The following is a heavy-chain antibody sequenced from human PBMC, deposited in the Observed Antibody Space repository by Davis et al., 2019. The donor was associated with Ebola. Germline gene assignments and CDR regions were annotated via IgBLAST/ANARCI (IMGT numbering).Heavy chain of an antibody. CDR1: GYTFTGHY. Sequence: ASVKVSCKASGYTFTGHYLHWVRQAPGQGLEWMGWISAYNGNTNYAQKLQGRVTMTTDTSTSTAYMELRSLRSDDTAVYYCARDRLDYFDYWGQGTLVTVSS. V-gene: IGHV1-18*04. D-gene: IGHD6-6*01. J-gene: IGHJ4*02. CDR3: ARDRLDYFDY. CDR2: ISAYNGNT.